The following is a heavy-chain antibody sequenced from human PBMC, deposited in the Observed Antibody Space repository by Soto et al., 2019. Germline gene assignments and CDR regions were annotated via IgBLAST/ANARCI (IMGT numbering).Heavy chain of an antibody. J-gene: IGHJ6*02. D-gene: IGHD3-9*01. CDR1: GYSFTSYW. CDR2: IYPGDSDT. Sequence: PGESLKISCKGSGYSFTSYWIGWVRQIPWKGLEWMGIIYPGDSDTRYSPSFQGQVTISADKSISTAYLQWSSLKASDTAMYYCARPIGYYKDYYYGMDVWGQGTTVTVSS. V-gene: IGHV5-51*01. CDR3: ARPIGYYKDYYYGMDV.